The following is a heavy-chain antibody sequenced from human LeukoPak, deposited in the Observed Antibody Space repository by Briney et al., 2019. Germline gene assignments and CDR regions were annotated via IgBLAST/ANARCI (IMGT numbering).Heavy chain of an antibody. CDR1: GFTFSVSD. V-gene: IGHV3-73*01. CDR2: IRSKANGHAT. CDR3: TRHSPITLNRGPISSSYYYMDA. J-gene: IGHJ6*03. Sequence: GSLRLSCAASGFTFSVSDIHWVRQASGKGLEWVARIRSKANGHATAYAASVKGRFTISRDDSNNRALLQMNSLKTEDTAVYYCTRHSPITLNRGPISSSYYYMDAWGKGTTVTVAS. D-gene: IGHD3-10*01.